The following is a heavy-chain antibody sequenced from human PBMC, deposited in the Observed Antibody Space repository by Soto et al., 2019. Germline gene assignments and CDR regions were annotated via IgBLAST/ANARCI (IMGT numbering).Heavy chain of an antibody. CDR1: GGSFTSNNW. D-gene: IGHD1-7*01. CDR3: ASRDPGTSVDY. J-gene: IGHJ4*02. Sequence: PSETLSLTCAVPGGSFTSNNWWTWVRHPPGQGLEWIGEIYRTGSTNYNPSLKSRVTISLDKSENQFSLKVTSLTAADTAVYYCASRDPGTSVDYWGQGTLVTVSS. CDR2: IYRTGST. V-gene: IGHV4-4*02.